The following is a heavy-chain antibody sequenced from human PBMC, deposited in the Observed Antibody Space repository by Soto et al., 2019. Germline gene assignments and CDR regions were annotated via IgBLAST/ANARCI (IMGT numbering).Heavy chain of an antibody. CDR2: ISGSGGST. CDR1: GFTFSSYA. V-gene: IGHV3-23*01. J-gene: IGHJ4*02. CDR3: AKDLMAYYYGSGSSAAFDY. Sequence: PGGSLRLSCAASGFTFSSYAMSWVRQAPGKGLEWVSAISGSGGSTYYADSVKGRFTISRDNSKNTLYLQMNSLRAEDTAVYYCAKDLMAYYYGSGSSAAFDYWGQGTLVTVSS. D-gene: IGHD3-10*01.